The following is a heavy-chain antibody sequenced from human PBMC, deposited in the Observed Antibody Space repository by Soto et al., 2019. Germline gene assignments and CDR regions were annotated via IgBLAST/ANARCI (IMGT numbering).Heavy chain of an antibody. D-gene: IGHD3-10*01. CDR3: ARDFRVRLSWREGYLDD. CDR1: GGNLTTHT. V-gene: IGHV1-69*01. Sequence: QVPLVQSGAQIKRPGSSLKISCKISGGNLTTHTINWVRQAPGQGLEYLGGIIPMFGSPNYAQKFLGRVTMIAEEPTTLAYLQLSGLTSDNTAIYTCARDFRVRLSWREGYLDDCGQATLVTVSS. J-gene: IGHJ4*02. CDR2: IIPMFGSP.